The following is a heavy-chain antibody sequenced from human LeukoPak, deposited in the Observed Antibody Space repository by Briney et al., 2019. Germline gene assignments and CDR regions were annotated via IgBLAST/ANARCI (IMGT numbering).Heavy chain of an antibody. CDR2: SRNKANSYTT. CDR1: GFTFSDHY. CDR3: ATSVVPATPFDY. D-gene: IGHD2-21*02. J-gene: IGHJ4*02. Sequence: PGGSLRLSCAASGFTFSDHYMDWGRQAPRKGLEGVGRSRNKANSYTTEYAASVEGRFTTSRDASKTSMFLHMNSLKTEDTAMYYCATSVVPATPFDYWGQGTLVTVSS. V-gene: IGHV3-72*01.